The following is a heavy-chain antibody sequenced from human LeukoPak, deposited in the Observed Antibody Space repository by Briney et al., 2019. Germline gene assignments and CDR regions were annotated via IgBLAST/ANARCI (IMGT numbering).Heavy chain of an antibody. CDR1: GFTFSNAW. CDR2: IKSKTDGGTT. V-gene: IGHV3-15*01. J-gene: IGHJ5*02. CDR3: TTATVRDGYNEWFDP. D-gene: IGHD5-24*01. Sequence: GGSLRLSCAASGFTFSNAWMSWVRQAPGKGLEWVGRIKSKTDGGTTDYAAPVKGRFTISRDDSKNTLYLQMNSLKTEDTAVYYCTTATVRDGYNEWFDPWGQGTLVTVSS.